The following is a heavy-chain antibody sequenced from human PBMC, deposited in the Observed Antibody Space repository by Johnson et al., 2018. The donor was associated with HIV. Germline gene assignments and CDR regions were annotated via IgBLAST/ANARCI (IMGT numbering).Heavy chain of an antibody. J-gene: IGHJ3*02. CDR3: ARGVPFGVVRLGYRAFDI. CDR1: GFTFSSYG. V-gene: IGHV3-33*08. CDR2: IRYDGSNK. Sequence: QVQLVESGGGVVQPGRSLRLSCAASGFTFSSYGMHWVRQAPGKGLEWVAFIRYDGSNKYYPGSVKGRFTISRENAKNSLYLQMNSLRAGDTAVYYCARGVPFGVVRLGYRAFDIWGQGTMVTVSS. D-gene: IGHD3-3*01.